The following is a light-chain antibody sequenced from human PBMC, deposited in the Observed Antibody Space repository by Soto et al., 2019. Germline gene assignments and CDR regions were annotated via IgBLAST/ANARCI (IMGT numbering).Light chain of an antibody. CDR1: QSVLYSANNKNC. CDR2: WAS. J-gene: IGKJ4*01. V-gene: IGKV4-1*01. Sequence: DIVMTQSPDSLAVALGERATINCKSSQSVLYSANNKNCLGWYQQKPGQPPKLLIYWASTRESGVPDRFSGSGSGTDFTLTISSLQAEDVAVYYCQQYSSMPLTFGGGTKVEIK. CDR3: QQYSSMPLT.